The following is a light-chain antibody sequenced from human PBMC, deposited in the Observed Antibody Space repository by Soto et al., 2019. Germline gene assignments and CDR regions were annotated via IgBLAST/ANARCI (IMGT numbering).Light chain of an antibody. CDR2: DTF. Sequence: EIVLTQSPGTLSLSPGERATLSCRASQTTSDSYLGWYQQKPGQAPRLLIYDTFNRATGIPDRFRGSGSGTDFTLTISRLEPEDFAVYYCQQYGNSPPYTFGQGTTLEI. CDR3: QQYGNSPPYT. J-gene: IGKJ2*01. CDR1: QTTSDSY. V-gene: IGKV3-20*01.